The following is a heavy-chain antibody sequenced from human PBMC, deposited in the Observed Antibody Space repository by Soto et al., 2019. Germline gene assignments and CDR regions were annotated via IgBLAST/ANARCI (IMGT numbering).Heavy chain of an antibody. J-gene: IGHJ4*02. CDR1: GYSISSGNW. D-gene: IGHD1-26*01. V-gene: IGHV4-28*01. Sequence: SETLSLTCAVSGYSISSGNWWGWIRQPPGKGLEWIGYIYYSGTTYYNPSLKSRVTMSVDTSKNQFSLKLTSVTAVDTAVYYCARREIQGPIDYWGQGTLVTVSS. CDR3: ARREIQGPIDY. CDR2: IYYSGTT.